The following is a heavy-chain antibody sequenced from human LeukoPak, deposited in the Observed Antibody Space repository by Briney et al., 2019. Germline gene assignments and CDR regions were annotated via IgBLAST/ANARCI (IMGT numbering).Heavy chain of an antibody. D-gene: IGHD1-1*01. Sequence: ASVKVSCKASGYTFTGYYIHWVRQAPGQGLEWMGWINPNSGGTNYAQKFQGRVTMTRDTSISTAYKELSRLRSDDTAVYYCATLWVQLERRGYWGQGTLVTVSS. CDR3: ATLWVQLERRGY. V-gene: IGHV1-2*02. CDR2: INPNSGGT. J-gene: IGHJ4*02. CDR1: GYTFTGYY.